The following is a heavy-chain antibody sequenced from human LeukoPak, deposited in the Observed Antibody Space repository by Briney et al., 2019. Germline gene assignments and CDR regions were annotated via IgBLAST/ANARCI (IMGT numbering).Heavy chain of an antibody. D-gene: IGHD2-21*02. J-gene: IGHJ5*02. CDR1: GDSISSGSYY. CDR3: ARYAGDSGFDP. Sequence: PSQTLSLTCTASGDSISSGSYYWSWIRQPAGKGLEWTGRIYTSGSTKYNPSLKSRVTISIDTSKNQFSLKLSSVTAADTAVYYCARYAGDSGFDPWGQGTLVTVSS. CDR2: IYTSGST. V-gene: IGHV4-61*02.